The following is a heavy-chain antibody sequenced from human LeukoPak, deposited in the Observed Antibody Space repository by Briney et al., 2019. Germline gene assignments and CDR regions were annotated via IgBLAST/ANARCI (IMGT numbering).Heavy chain of an antibody. Sequence: GASVKVSCKASGGTFSSYAISWVRQAPGQGLEWMGGIIPIFGTANYAQKFQGRVTITADESTSTAYMELSSLRSEDTDVYYCASFKPGSAFDIWGQGTMVTVSS. D-gene: IGHD2-15*01. V-gene: IGHV1-69*13. J-gene: IGHJ3*02. CDR3: ASFKPGSAFDI. CDR1: GGTFSSYA. CDR2: IIPIFGTA.